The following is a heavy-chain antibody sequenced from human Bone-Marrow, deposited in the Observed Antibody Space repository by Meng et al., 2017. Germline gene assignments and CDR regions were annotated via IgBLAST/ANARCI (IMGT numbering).Heavy chain of an antibody. CDR1: GYNFPDYW. J-gene: IGHJ4*02. Sequence: ASVKVSCKPSGYNFPDYWLHWVRRAPGQGLEWMGRIDPKSGDTHYAQRFQGRVTMTGDTSISTAYMELSGLRSDDTAMYYCARYGPGYSSSWYDFDYWGQGTLVTVSS. V-gene: IGHV1-2*06. D-gene: IGHD6-13*01. CDR2: IDPKSGDT. CDR3: ARYGPGYSSSWYDFDY.